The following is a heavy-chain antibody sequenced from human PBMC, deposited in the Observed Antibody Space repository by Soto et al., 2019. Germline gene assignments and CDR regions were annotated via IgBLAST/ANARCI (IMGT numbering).Heavy chain of an antibody. CDR1: GYTFTSYA. J-gene: IGHJ6*02. CDR2: INAGNGNT. Sequence: GASVKVSCKASGYTFTSYAMHWVRQAPGQRLEWMGWINAGNGNTKYSQKFQGRVTITRDTSASTAYMELSSLRSEDTAVYYCAREGLERLLNYYYGMDVWGQGTTVTVSS. CDR3: AREGLERLLNYYYGMDV. D-gene: IGHD1-1*01. V-gene: IGHV1-3*01.